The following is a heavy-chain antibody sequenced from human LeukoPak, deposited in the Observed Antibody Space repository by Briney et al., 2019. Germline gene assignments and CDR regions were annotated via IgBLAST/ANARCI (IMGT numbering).Heavy chain of an antibody. J-gene: IGHJ4*02. CDR1: GFTFSSYS. D-gene: IGHD6-19*01. Sequence: GGSLRLSCAASGFTFSSYSMNWVRQAPGKGLEWVSSISSSSSYIYYADSVKGRFTISRDNAKNPLYLQMNSLRAEDTAVYYCARSRGSGWYTSFDYWGQGTLVTVSS. V-gene: IGHV3-21*01. CDR3: ARSRGSGWYTSFDY. CDR2: ISSSSSYI.